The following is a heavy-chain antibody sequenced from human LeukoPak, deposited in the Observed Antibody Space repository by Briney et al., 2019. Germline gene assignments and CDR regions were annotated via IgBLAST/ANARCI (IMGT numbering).Heavy chain of an antibody. Sequence: GGSLRLSCAASGFTFSSYAMSWVRQAPGKGLEWVANINQDGSEKYYVDSVKGRFTISRDNAKNSLYLQMNSLRAEDTAVYYCARDKVVGATNFDYWGQGTLVTVSS. V-gene: IGHV3-7*01. CDR1: GFTFSSYA. D-gene: IGHD1-26*01. CDR2: INQDGSEK. CDR3: ARDKVVGATNFDY. J-gene: IGHJ4*02.